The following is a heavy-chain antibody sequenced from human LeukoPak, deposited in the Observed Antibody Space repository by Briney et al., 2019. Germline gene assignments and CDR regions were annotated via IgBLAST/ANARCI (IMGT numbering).Heavy chain of an antibody. CDR1: GYTFTSYY. Sequence: ASVKVSCKASGYTFTSYYMHWVRQAPGQGLEWMGLINPSGGSTSYAQKFQGRVTMTRDMSTSTVYMELSSLRSEDTAVYYCARFFSAAGKWSYFDYWGQGTLVTVSS. CDR3: ARFFSAAGKWSYFDY. J-gene: IGHJ4*02. CDR2: INPSGGST. D-gene: IGHD6-13*01. V-gene: IGHV1-46*01.